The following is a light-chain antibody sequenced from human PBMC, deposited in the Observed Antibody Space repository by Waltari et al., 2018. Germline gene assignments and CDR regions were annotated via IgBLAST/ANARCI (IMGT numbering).Light chain of an antibody. Sequence: DLQMTQSPSTLYASVGERATITCRASQSISSWLAWYPQKPGKAPKLLIYKASSLESGVPSRFSGSGSGTEFTLTISSLQPDDFATYYCQQYNSYSWTFGQGTKVEIK. V-gene: IGKV1-5*03. J-gene: IGKJ1*01. CDR1: QSISSW. CDR2: KAS. CDR3: QQYNSYSWT.